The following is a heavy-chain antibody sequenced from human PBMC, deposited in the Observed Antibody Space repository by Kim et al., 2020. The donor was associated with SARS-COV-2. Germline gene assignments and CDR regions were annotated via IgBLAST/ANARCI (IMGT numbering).Heavy chain of an antibody. CDR3: AREEVYGDYDAFDI. J-gene: IGHJ3*02. D-gene: IGHD4-17*01. V-gene: IGHV3-33*01. CDR1: GFTFSSYG. Sequence: GGSLRLSCAASGFTFSSYGMHWVRQAPGKGLEWVAVIWYDGSNKYYVDSVNGRFTISRDNSKNTLYLQMNSLRAEDTAVYYCAREEVYGDYDAFDIWGQGTMVIVSS. CDR2: IWYDGSNK.